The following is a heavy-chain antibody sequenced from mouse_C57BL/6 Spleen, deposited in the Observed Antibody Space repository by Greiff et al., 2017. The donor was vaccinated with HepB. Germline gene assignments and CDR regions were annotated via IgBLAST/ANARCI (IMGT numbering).Heavy chain of an antibody. J-gene: IGHJ4*01. CDR2: ISSGSSTI. D-gene: IGHD1-1*01. CDR1: GFTFSDYG. V-gene: IGHV5-17*01. Sequence: EVQRVESGGGLVKPGGSLKLSCAASGFTFSDYGMHWVRQAPEKGLEWVAYISSGSSTIYYADTVKGRFTISRDNAKNTLILQMTSLRSEDTAMYYCARPPYYYGSSYYAMDYWGQGTSVTVSS. CDR3: ARPPYYYGSSYYAMDY.